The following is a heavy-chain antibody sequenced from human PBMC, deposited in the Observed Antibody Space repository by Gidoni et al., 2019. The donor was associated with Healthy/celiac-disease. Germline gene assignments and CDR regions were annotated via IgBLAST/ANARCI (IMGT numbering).Heavy chain of an antibody. J-gene: IGHJ6*02. V-gene: IGHV4-34*01. CDR1: GRSFSGYY. Sequence: QLQLQQSVAVLFKPSATLSLTCAVYGRSFSGYYWSWIRQPPGKGLEWIGEINHRGSTNYKPSSKSRGTISVDTSKNQFSLKLSSVTAEDTAVYYCERLADDILTGYYNASSYYYGMDVWGQGTTVTVSS. CDR2: INHRGST. CDR3: ERLADDILTGYYNASSYYYGMDV. D-gene: IGHD3-9*01.